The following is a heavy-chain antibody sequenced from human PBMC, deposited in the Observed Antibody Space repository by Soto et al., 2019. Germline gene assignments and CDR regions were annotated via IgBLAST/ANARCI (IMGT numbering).Heavy chain of an antibody. CDR3: AHSGYYYGTKRRYYMDV. CDR1: GFSLSTSGVG. D-gene: IGHD3-10*01. V-gene: IGHV2-5*02. Sequence: SGPTLVNPTQTLTLTCTFSGFSLSTSGVGVGWIRQPPGKALEWLALIYWDDDKRYSPSLKSRLTITKDTSKNQVVLTMTNMDPVDTATYYCAHSGYYYGTKRRYYMDVWGKGTTVTVSS. CDR2: IYWDDDK. J-gene: IGHJ6*03.